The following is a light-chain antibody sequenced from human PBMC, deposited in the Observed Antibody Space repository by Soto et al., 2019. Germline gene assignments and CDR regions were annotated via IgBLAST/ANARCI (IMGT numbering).Light chain of an antibody. J-gene: IGKJ1*01. CDR1: QSVSNNY. Sequence: TVLTQCPGTGSLSPGKRAPLSFRASQSVSNNYLAWYQQKPGQAPRLLIYGASSRATGIPDRFSGSGSGTDFTLSVSGLEPEDFAVYYCQQYSSSPETFGQGTKVDIK. CDR3: QQYSSSPET. CDR2: GAS. V-gene: IGKV3-20*01.